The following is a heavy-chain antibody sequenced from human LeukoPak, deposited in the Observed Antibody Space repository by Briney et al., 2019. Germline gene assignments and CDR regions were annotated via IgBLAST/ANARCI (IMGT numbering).Heavy chain of an antibody. CDR3: ASGGHLDW. D-gene: IGHD3-16*01. CDR2: IKPDGSAE. V-gene: IGHV3-7*01. Sequence: GGSLRLSCATSGFTFSSNWMSWVRHAPGRGLDWVANIKPDGSAESYAASVKGRFTVSRDNAKNSLYLQMNSLRVEDTAVYYCASGGHLDWWGQGALVTVAS. J-gene: IGHJ4*02. CDR1: GFTFSSNW.